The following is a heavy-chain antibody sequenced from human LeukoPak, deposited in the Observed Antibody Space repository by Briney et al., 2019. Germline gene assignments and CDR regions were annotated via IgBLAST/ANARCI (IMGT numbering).Heavy chain of an antibody. CDR3: ARPYGGNPGYFDY. V-gene: IGHV4-39*01. D-gene: IGHD4-23*01. J-gene: IGHJ4*02. Sequence: SETLSLTXTVSGGSISSSSDYCGWIRQPPGKGLEWIGNIYYSGTTYYNPSLKSRVTISVDTSKNQFSLKLSSVTAADTAVYYCARPYGGNPGYFDYWGQGTLVTVSS. CDR1: GGSISSSSDY. CDR2: IYYSGTT.